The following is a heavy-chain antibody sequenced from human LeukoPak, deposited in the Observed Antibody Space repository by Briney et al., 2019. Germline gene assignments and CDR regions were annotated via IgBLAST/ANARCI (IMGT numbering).Heavy chain of an antibody. Sequence: PGGSLRLSCAASGFTFSSYAMHWVRQAPGKGLGWVAVISYDGSNKYYADSVKGRFTISRDNSKNTLYLQMNSLRAEDTAVYYCARDPKLYSSSLRVDYWGQGTLVTVSS. CDR3: ARDPKLYSSSLRVDY. CDR2: ISYDGSNK. J-gene: IGHJ4*02. CDR1: GFTFSSYA. V-gene: IGHV3-30*04. D-gene: IGHD6-6*01.